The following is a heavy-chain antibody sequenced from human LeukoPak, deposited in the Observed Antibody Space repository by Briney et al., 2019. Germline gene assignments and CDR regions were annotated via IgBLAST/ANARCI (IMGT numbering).Heavy chain of an antibody. CDR2: IFSNGDT. CDR3: TRDQLNY. Sequence: GGSLRLSCKASDFPVRRNYMHWVRQAPGKGLEWVSLIFSNGDTHYADSVKGRFTISRDTSKNTVSLQMNSLRVEDTAMYDCTRDQLNYWGQGTLVTVSS. J-gene: IGHJ4*02. CDR1: DFPVRRNY. V-gene: IGHV3-53*01. D-gene: IGHD2-2*01.